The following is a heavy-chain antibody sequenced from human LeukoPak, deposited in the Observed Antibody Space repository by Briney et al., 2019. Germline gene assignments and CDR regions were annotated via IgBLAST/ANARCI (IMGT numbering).Heavy chain of an antibody. V-gene: IGHV4-59*01. CDR3: ARGLKPFDS. CDR2: IYYSGST. J-gene: IGHJ4*02. CDR1: GSSISGYS. Sequence: PSETLSLTCTVSGSSISGYSWSWIRQPPGKGLEWLGYIYYSGSTNYNPSLKSRVTISVDTSKNHFSLKLTSVTAADTAVYYCARGLKPFDSWGQGTLVTVSS.